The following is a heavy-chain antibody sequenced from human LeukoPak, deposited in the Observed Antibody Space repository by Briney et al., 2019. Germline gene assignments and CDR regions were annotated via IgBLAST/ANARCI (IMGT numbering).Heavy chain of an antibody. Sequence: PGGSLRLSCAASGFTFSRYGMHWVRQAPGKGLEWVAFIQYDGTDKYYADSVKGRFSISRDNSKNTLYLQMNSLRAEDTAVYYCARSSERKYYFDYWGQGTLVTVSS. D-gene: IGHD3-22*01. CDR1: GFTFSRYG. CDR3: ARSSERKYYFDY. J-gene: IGHJ4*02. V-gene: IGHV3-33*05. CDR2: IQYDGTDK.